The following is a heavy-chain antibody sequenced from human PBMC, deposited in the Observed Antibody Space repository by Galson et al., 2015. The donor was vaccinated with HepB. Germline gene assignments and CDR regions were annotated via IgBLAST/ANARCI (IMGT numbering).Heavy chain of an antibody. Sequence: SVKVSCKASGYTFTSYAMHWVRQAPGQRLEWMGWINAGNGNTKYSQKFQGRVTITRDTSASTAYMELSSLRSEDTAVYYCARDHSEDDWVPAAPFDYWGQGTLVTVSS. CDR1: GYTFTSYA. D-gene: IGHD2-2*01. J-gene: IGHJ4*02. CDR3: ARDHSEDDWVPAAPFDY. V-gene: IGHV1-3*01. CDR2: INAGNGNT.